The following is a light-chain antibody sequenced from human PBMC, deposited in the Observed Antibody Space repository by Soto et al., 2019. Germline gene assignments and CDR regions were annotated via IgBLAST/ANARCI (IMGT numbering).Light chain of an antibody. Sequence: DIQMTQSPSTLSASVGDRVTITCRASQSISSWLAWYQQKPGKAPKLLIYDASSLESGVPSRFSGSGSGTEFTLTISSLQPDDLATYYCQHYNSYSVAFG. J-gene: IGKJ1*01. V-gene: IGKV1-5*01. CDR3: QHYNSYSVA. CDR2: DAS. CDR1: QSISSW.